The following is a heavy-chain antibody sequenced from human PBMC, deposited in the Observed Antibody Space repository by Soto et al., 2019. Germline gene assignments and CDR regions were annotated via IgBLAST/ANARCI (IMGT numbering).Heavy chain of an antibody. Sequence: SVKVSCKASGGTFSSHSINWVRQAPGQGLEWMGGIITLFGTSNYAQNFQGRVTITADQSTSTAYMELNSLTSDDTAVYYCAREVGYGDFSAALLDWGQGTLVTVS. CDR3: AREVGYGDFSAALLD. CDR2: IITLFGTS. J-gene: IGHJ4*02. CDR1: GGTFSSHS. D-gene: IGHD2-21*02. V-gene: IGHV1-69*13.